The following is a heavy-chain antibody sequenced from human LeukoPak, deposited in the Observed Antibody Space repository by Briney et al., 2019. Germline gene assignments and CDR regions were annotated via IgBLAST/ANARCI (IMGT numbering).Heavy chain of an antibody. V-gene: IGHV3-9*03. D-gene: IGHD4-23*01. CDR2: ISWNSGSI. Sequence: SGGSLRLSCAASGFTFDDYAMHWVRQAPGKGLEWVSGISWNSGSIGYADSVKGRFTISRDNAKNSLYLQMNSLRAEDMALYYCAKGGYGGQLFDLWGRGTLVTVSS. CDR3: AKGGYGGQLFDL. CDR1: GFTFDDYA. J-gene: IGHJ2*01.